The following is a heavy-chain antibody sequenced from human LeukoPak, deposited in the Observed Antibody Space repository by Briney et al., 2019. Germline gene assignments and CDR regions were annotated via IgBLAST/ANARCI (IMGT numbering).Heavy chain of an antibody. CDR3: ARVPRGADNWFGP. V-gene: IGHV3-48*02. D-gene: IGHD3-10*01. J-gene: IGHJ5*02. Sequence: PGGSLRLSCAASGFTFSSYSMNWVRQAPGKGLEWLSYISSSSDRIIYADSVKGRFTISRDNAKNSLYLQMTSLRDEDTAVYYCARVPRGADNWFGPWGQGTLVTVSS. CDR2: ISSSSDRI. CDR1: GFTFSSYS.